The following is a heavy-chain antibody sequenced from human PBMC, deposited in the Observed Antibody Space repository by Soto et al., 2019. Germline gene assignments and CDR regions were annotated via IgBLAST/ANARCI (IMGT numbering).Heavy chain of an antibody. CDR2: ISYRGGT. Sequence: SETLSLTCTVSGGSMTSGDFFWTWIRQPPGKGLEWLGYISYRGGTYYNTSLKSRLTISVDTSKNQISLKLTAVTAADTAVYFWARAVLEVSVVPADYDGMDVWGQGTTVTVSS. CDR3: ARAVLEVSVVPADYDGMDV. CDR1: GGSMTSGDFF. J-gene: IGHJ6*02. D-gene: IGHD2-2*01. V-gene: IGHV4-30-4*01.